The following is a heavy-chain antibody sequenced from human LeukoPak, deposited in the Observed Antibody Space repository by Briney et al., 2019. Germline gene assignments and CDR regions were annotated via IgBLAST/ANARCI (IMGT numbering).Heavy chain of an antibody. CDR2: IYYSGST. Sequence: SETLSLTCTVSGGSISSSSYYWGWIRQPPGKGLEWIVSIYYSGSTYYNPSLKSRVTISVDTSKNQFSLKLSSVTAADTAVYYCARDPTVDTAIWWFDPWGQGTLVTVSS. D-gene: IGHD5-18*01. CDR1: GGSISSSSYY. J-gene: IGHJ5*02. CDR3: ARDPTVDTAIWWFDP. V-gene: IGHV4-39*07.